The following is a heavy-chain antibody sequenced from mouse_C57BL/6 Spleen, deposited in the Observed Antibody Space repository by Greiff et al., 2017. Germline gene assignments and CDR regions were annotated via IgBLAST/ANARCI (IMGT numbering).Heavy chain of an antibody. D-gene: IGHD2-5*01. V-gene: IGHV1-55*01. CDR1: GYTFTGYW. CDR3: ASRCYSNYGYAMDY. Sequence: VQLQQSGAELVKPGASVKMSCKASGYTFTGYWITWVKQRPGQGLEWIGDIYPGSGSTNYNEKFKSKATLTVDTSSSTAYMQLSSLTSEDSAVXYGASRCYSNYGYAMDYWGQGTSVTVSS. J-gene: IGHJ4*01. CDR2: IYPGSGST.